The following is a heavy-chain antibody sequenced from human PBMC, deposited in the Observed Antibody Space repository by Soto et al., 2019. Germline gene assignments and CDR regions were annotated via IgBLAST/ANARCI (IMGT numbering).Heavy chain of an antibody. CDR1: GFIFSNYA. D-gene: IGHD6-19*01. V-gene: IGHV3-23*01. CDR3: ARTDSSGWYSTYYYYGMDV. J-gene: IGHJ6*02. Sequence: GGSLRLSCAASGFIFSNYAMTWVRQAPGKGLEWVSTISSGGGDTHYADSVKGRFTISRDNSKDTLYMEMYRLRAEDTAVYYCARTDSSGWYSTYYYYGMDVWGQGTTVTVSS. CDR2: ISSGGGDT.